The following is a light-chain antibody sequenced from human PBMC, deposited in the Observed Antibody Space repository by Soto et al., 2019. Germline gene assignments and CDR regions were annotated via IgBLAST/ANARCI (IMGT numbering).Light chain of an antibody. CDR2: KTS. V-gene: IGKV1-5*03. CDR3: QQYNTYSPT. J-gene: IGKJ1*01. CDR1: QSISTS. Sequence: DTQMTQFPSTLSASVGDRVTITCRASQSISTSMAWYQQRPGTAPKLLIYKTSTLESGVPSRFSGSGSGTEFTLTISSLQPDDFATYYCQQYNTYSPTFGQGTKVEVK.